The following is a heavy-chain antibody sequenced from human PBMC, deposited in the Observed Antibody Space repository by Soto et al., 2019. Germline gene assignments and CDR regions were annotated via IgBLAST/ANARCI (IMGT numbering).Heavy chain of an antibody. Sequence: ASVKVSCKASGGTFSSYAISWVRQAPGQGLEWMGGIIPIFGTANYAQKFQGRVTITADESTSTAYMELSSLRSEDTAVYYCARDHLGITMVPNLFDPWGQGTLVTVSS. CDR1: GGTFSSYA. CDR2: IIPIFGTA. D-gene: IGHD3-10*01. J-gene: IGHJ5*02. CDR3: ARDHLGITMVPNLFDP. V-gene: IGHV1-69*13.